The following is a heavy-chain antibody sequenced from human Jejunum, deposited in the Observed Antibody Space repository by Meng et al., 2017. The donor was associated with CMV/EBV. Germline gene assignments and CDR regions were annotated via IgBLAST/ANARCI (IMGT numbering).Heavy chain of an antibody. CDR2: IYTRGST. CDR1: GGTISPYN. V-gene: IGHV4-4*07. D-gene: IGHD5-12*01. J-gene: IGHJ4*02. CDR3: ARENSGYDY. Sequence: QDSGPGLVSTSETQSLTCTVFGGTISPYNWTWSRQPAGKELEWIGRIYTRGSTHYNPSLSSRVTMSVETSKNQFSLKLSSVTAADTAVYYCARENSGYDYWGQGTLVTVSS.